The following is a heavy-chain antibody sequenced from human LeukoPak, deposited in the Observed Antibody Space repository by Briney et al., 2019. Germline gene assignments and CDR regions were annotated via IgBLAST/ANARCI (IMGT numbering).Heavy chain of an antibody. J-gene: IGHJ4*02. Sequence: GGSLRLSCAASGFTFSSYEMSWVRQAPGKGLEWVSYISSSGSTIYYADSVKGRFTISKDNAKNSLYLQMNSLRVEDTSVYYCARVKHYYDSSGYGCYFDYWGQGTLVTVSS. CDR1: GFTFSSYE. V-gene: IGHV3-48*03. CDR2: ISSSGSTI. D-gene: IGHD3-22*01. CDR3: ARVKHYYDSSGYGCYFDY.